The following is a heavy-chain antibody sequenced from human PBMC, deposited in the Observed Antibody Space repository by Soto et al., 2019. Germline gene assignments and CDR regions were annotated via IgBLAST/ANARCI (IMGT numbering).Heavy chain of an antibody. CDR3: VKGRLRGLDNGNFDY. Sequence: QVQLVESGGGVVQPGTSLRLSCEASGFMFSSYGMFWVRQAPGKGLEWVAVVTYDGRNAYYGESVKGRFTISRDNPNNRLYLEMNSLRAEDTGVYYCVKGRLRGLDNGNFDYWGQGTLVTVSS. J-gene: IGHJ4*02. CDR1: GFMFSSYG. D-gene: IGHD1-20*01. CDR2: VTYDGRNA. V-gene: IGHV3-30*18.